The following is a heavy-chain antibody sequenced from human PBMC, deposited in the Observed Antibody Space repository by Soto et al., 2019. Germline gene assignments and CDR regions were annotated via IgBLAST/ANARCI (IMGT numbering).Heavy chain of an antibody. Sequence: QVQLQPWGAGLLKPSETLSLTCAVCGGSFSGYYWTWIRQPPGTGLEWIGEINHSGSTTFDPSLKGRVTISVGPCKHQFSLTLTPVTAPVMAVYNSATDKISGVFGSWGKATRVTVPS. J-gene: IGHJ4*02. CDR1: GGSFSGYY. CDR3: ATDKISGVFGS. CDR2: INHSGST. V-gene: IGHV4-34*01. D-gene: IGHD5-12*01.